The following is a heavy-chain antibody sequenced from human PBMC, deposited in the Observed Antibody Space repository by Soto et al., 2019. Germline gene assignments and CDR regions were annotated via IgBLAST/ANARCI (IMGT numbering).Heavy chain of an antibody. CDR3: AHRVLRTVFGLVTTTAIYFDF. Sequence: QITLNESGPTQVKPRQTLTLTCTFSGFSLTTSGVGVGWIRQSPGKAPEWLALIYWVDDKRYSPSLKSRLTITQDTSKNQVVLTMADLDPADTATYYCAHRVLRTVFGLVTTTAIYFDFWGQGTPVAVSS. D-gene: IGHD3-3*01. CDR2: IYWVDDK. V-gene: IGHV2-5*02. J-gene: IGHJ4*02. CDR1: GFSLTTSGVG.